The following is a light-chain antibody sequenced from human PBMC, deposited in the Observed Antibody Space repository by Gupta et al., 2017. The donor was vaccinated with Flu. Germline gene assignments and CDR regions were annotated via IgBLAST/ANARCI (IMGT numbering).Light chain of an antibody. J-gene: IGKJ3*01. CDR3: QYRRNWLFS. Sequence: EIVLTQSPATLSLSLGERATLSCRASDSVSSYLAWYQHKPGQAPRLLIYDASNRATGTPARFSGSGSGTDFTLTISSLEPEDSAIYYCQYRRNWLFSFGPGTKVDIK. CDR2: DAS. V-gene: IGKV3-11*01. CDR1: DSVSSY.